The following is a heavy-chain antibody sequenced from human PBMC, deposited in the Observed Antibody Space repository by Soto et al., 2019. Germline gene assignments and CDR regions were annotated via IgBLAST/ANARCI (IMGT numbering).Heavy chain of an antibody. V-gene: IGHV4-30-2*01. D-gene: IGHD3-10*01. Sequence: PSETLSLTCAVSGGSISSGGYPWSWIRQPPGKGLEWIGYIYHSGSTYYNPSLKSRVTISVDRSKNQFSLKLSSVTAADTAVYYCARAFGFGEPVSGMDVWGQGTLVTVSS. CDR2: IYHSGST. CDR3: ARAFGFGEPVSGMDV. CDR1: GGSISSGGYP. J-gene: IGHJ4*02.